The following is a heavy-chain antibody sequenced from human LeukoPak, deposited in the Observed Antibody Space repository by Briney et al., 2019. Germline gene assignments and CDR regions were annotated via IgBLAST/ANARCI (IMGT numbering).Heavy chain of an antibody. V-gene: IGHV3-66*01. Sequence: GGSLRLSCAASGFTFSSYAMSWVRQAPGKGLEWVSVIYSGGSTYYADSVKGRFTISRDNSKNTLYLQMNSLRAEDTAVYYCARGVAENYYFDYWGQGTLVTVSS. CDR2: IYSGGST. J-gene: IGHJ4*02. D-gene: IGHD1-14*01. CDR3: ARGVAENYYFDY. CDR1: GFTFSSYA.